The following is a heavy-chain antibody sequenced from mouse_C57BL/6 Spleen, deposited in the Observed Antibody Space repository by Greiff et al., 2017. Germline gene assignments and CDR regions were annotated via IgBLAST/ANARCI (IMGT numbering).Heavy chain of an antibody. D-gene: IGHD1-1*01. CDR2: ISSGGSYT. CDR3: ARPLSTVVERPFAY. CDR1: GFTFSSYG. Sequence: EVNVVESGGDLVKPGGSLKLSCAASGFTFSSYGMSWVRQTPDKRLEWVATISSGGSYTYYPDSVKGRFTISRDNAKHTLYLQMSSLKSEDTAMYYCARPLSTVVERPFAYWGQGTLVTVSA. V-gene: IGHV5-6*01. J-gene: IGHJ3*01.